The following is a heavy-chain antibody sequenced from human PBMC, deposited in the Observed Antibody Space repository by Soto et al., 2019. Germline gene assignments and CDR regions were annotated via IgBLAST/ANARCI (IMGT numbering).Heavy chain of an antibody. CDR3: VYGSGSYYNSLQAFDI. V-gene: IGHV1-69*13. CDR1: GDTFSSYA. J-gene: IGHJ3*02. Sequence: SVKVSCKASGDTFSSYAISWVRQAPGQGLEWMGGIIPIFGTANYAQKFQGRVTITADESTSTAYMELSSLRSEDTAVYYCVYGSGSYYNSLQAFDIWGQGTMVTVSS. D-gene: IGHD3-10*01. CDR2: IIPIFGTA.